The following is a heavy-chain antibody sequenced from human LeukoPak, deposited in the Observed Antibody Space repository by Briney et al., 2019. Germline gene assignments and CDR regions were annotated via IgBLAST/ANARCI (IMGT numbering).Heavy chain of an antibody. CDR2: ITSSSTYK. V-gene: IGHV3-21*01. D-gene: IGHD2-15*01. CDR3: ARDRGYCSGGRCYSEGLGHMDV. Sequence: KPGGSLRLSCAASGFTFSSYTMSWVRQSPGKGLEWASSITSSSTYKSYADSLRGRFTISRDNAKNSLYLQMNSLRAEDTAVYYCARDRGYCSGGRCYSEGLGHMDVWGKGTTVTVSS. J-gene: IGHJ6*03. CDR1: GFTFSSYT.